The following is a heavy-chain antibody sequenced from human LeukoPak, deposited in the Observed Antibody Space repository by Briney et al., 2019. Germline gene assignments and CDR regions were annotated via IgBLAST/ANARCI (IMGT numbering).Heavy chain of an antibody. V-gene: IGHV3-21*04. J-gene: IGHJ4*02. CDR2: ISSSSSYI. D-gene: IGHD3-22*01. CDR3: AKDSSGFFDY. Sequence: GGSLRLSCAASGFTFSSYSMNWVRQAPGKGLEWVSSISSSSSYIYYADSVKGRFTISRDNSKKTLYLQMNSLRAEDTAVYYCAKDSSGFFDYWGQGTLVTVSS. CDR1: GFTFSSYS.